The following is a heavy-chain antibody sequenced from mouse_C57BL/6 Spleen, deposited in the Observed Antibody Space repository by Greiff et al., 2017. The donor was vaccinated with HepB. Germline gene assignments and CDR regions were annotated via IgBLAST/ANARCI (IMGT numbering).Heavy chain of an antibody. CDR2: IWSDGST. Sequence: QVQLKESGPGLVAPSHCLSISCTVSGFSFTRYGVHWVRQPPGKGLEWLVVIWSDGSTTYNSALKSRLSISKDNSKSQVFLKMNSLQTDDTAMYYCARHGTAHAMDYWGQGTSVTVSS. CDR1: GFSFTRYG. V-gene: IGHV2-6-1*01. D-gene: IGHD3-3*01. J-gene: IGHJ4*01. CDR3: ARHGTAHAMDY.